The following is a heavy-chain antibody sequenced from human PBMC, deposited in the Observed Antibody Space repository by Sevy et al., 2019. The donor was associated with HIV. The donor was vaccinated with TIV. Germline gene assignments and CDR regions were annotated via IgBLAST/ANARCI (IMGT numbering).Heavy chain of an antibody. CDR1: GFIFNSHA. CDR2: ISGSGGYT. CDR3: ARDCSSASCLWGMDV. D-gene: IGHD2-2*01. J-gene: IGHJ6*02. Sequence: GGSLRLSCAAAGFIFNSHAMSWVRQAPGKGLEWVSTISGSGGYTYYADSVKGRFTISRDNSKNTVDLQMNSLRAEDTAVYYCARDCSSASCLWGMDVWGQGTTVTVSS. V-gene: IGHV3-23*01.